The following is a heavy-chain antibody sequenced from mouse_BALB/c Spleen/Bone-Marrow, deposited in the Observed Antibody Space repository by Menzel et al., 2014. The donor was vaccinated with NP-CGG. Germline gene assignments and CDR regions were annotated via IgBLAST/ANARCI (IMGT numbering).Heavy chain of an antibody. Sequence: DVRLVESGHGRGKNSNTVKIKCTVTGISITTGNYRWSWIRQFPGNKLEWIGYIYYGGTITYNPSLTSRTTITRDTSKNQFFLEMNSLTAEDTATYYCARYGNYFDYWGQGTTLTVSS. CDR2: IYYGGTI. V-gene: IGHV3-5*02. J-gene: IGHJ2*01. D-gene: IGHD2-1*01. CDR3: ARYGNYFDY. CDR1: GISITTGNYR.